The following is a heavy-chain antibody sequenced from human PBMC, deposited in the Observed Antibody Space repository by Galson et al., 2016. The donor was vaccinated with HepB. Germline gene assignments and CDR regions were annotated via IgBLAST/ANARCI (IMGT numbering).Heavy chain of an antibody. CDR3: VRLGTAAAVANRRGSVY. Sequence: SETLSLTCTVSGGSINSGSYYWGWIRQPPGKGLEWIGSISYSGSTYYNPSPKSRVTIFGDTSKNQFSLKLTSVTAADTAIYYCVRLGTAAAVANRRGSVYWSQGTRVTVSS. V-gene: IGHV4-39*01. CDR2: ISYSGST. CDR1: GGSINSGSYY. D-gene: IGHD6-13*01. J-gene: IGHJ4*02.